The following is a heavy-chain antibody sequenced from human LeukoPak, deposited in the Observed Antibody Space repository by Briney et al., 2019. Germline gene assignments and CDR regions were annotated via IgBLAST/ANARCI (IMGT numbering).Heavy chain of an antibody. V-gene: IGHV3-33*06. CDR1: GFTFSSYG. CDR3: AKTPYSSLDLDY. J-gene: IGHJ4*02. CDR2: IWYDGSNK. Sequence: GGSLRLSCAASGFTFSSYGMHWVRQAPGKGLEWVAVIWYDGSNKYYADSVKGRFTISSDNSKNTLYLQMNSLRAEDTAVYYCAKTPYSSLDLDYWGQGTLVTVSS. D-gene: IGHD6-6*01.